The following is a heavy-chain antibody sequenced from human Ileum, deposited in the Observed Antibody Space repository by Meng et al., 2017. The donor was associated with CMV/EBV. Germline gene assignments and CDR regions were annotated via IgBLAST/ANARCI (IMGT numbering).Heavy chain of an antibody. CDR2: ISSSGSTI. V-gene: IGHV3-48*03. Sequence: GGSLRLSCVASGFTFSSYEMNWVRQAPGKGLEWISHISSSGSTIYYADSVKGRFTISRDNAKNSLYLQINSLRGEDTAVYYCANMVYALSFDSWGQGTLVTVSS. J-gene: IGHJ4*02. CDR1: GFTFSSYE. D-gene: IGHD2-8*01. CDR3: ANMVYALSFDS.